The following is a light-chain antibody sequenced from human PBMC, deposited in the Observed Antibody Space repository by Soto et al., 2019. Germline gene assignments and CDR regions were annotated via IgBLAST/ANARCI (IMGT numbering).Light chain of an antibody. J-gene: IGLJ7*01. V-gene: IGLV1-44*01. CDR1: TSNIAGNT. CDR2: IDD. Sequence: QPVLTQPPSLSGTPGQRVTISCSGSTSNIAGNTVHWYQHLPETAPKLLIYIDDQRPSGVPDRFSGSKSGTSASLAISGLQSEDEVDYYCATWDDSLNAAVFGGGTQLTVL. CDR3: ATWDDSLNAAV.